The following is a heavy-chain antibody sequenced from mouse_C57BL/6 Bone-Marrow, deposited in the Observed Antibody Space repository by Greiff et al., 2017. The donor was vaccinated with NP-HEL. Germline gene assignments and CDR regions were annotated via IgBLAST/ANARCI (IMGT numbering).Heavy chain of an antibody. CDR2: IDPENGDT. J-gene: IGHJ3*01. D-gene: IGHD2-4*01. V-gene: IGHV14-4*01. CDR3: TTTGDYDGAY. CDR1: GFNIKDDY. Sequence: EVQRVESGAELVRPGASVKLSCTASGFNIKDDYMHWVKQRPEQGLEWIGWIDPENGDTEYASKFQGKATITADTSSNTAYLQLSSLTSEDTAVYYCTTTGDYDGAYWGQGTLVTVSA.